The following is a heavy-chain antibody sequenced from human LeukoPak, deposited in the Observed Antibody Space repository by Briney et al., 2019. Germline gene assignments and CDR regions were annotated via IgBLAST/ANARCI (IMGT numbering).Heavy chain of an antibody. D-gene: IGHD6-19*01. CDR2: IYYSGST. V-gene: IGHV4-30-4*07. CDR3: ARVWLVPYYFDY. CDR1: GGSISSGGYS. Sequence: PSETLSLTCAVSGGSISSGGYSWSWIRQPPGKGLEWIGYIYYSGSTYYNPSLKSRVTISVDTSKNQFSLKLSSVTAADTAVYYCARVWLVPYYFDYWGQGTLVTVSS. J-gene: IGHJ4*02.